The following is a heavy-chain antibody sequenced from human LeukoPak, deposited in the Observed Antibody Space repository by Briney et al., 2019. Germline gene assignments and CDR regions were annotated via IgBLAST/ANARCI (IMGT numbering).Heavy chain of an antibody. Sequence: PGGSLRLSCAASGFTFSSYSMNWVRQAPGKGLEWVSSISSSSSYIYYAGSVKGRFTISRDNAKNSLYLQMNSLRAEDTAVYYCARDEGYYDSSGYYSPYYFDYWGQGTLVTVSS. CDR1: GFTFSSYS. V-gene: IGHV3-21*01. CDR2: ISSSSSYI. J-gene: IGHJ4*02. D-gene: IGHD3-22*01. CDR3: ARDEGYYDSSGYYSPYYFDY.